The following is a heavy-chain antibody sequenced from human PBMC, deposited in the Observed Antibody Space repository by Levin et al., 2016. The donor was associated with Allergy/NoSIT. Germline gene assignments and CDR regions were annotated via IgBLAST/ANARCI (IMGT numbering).Heavy chain of an antibody. CDR1: GFTVSTYQ. Sequence: GESLKISCAASGFTVSTYQMTWVRQAPGKGLEWVSFIFSGGNMYFADSVKGRFNMSRDNSKNILYLEMKSLRVDDTATYYCAKVSTQTRGDHFDYWGQGVLVTVSS. CDR3: AKVSTQTRGDHFDY. J-gene: IGHJ4*02. D-gene: IGHD4-17*01. CDR2: IFSGGNM. V-gene: IGHV3-53*01.